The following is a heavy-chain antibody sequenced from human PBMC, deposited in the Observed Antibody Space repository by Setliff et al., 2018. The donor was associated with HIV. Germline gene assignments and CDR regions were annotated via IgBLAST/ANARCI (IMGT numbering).Heavy chain of an antibody. V-gene: IGHV3-33*06. D-gene: IGHD3-3*01. CDR2: IWYDASKK. J-gene: IGHJ4*02. CDR3: VKDVVKFWSGSGALDF. Sequence: GGSLRLSCAASGFTFNKAWMSWVRQAPGKGLEWVALIWYDASKKEYAESVKGRFNILRDDSKKTVDLQMNSLRADDTAVYYCVKDVVKFWSGSGALDFWGPGTLVTVSS. CDR1: GFTFNKAW.